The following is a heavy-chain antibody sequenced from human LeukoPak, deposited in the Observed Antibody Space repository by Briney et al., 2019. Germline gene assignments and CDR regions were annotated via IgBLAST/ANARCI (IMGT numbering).Heavy chain of an antibody. J-gene: IGHJ4*02. CDR1: GFTFSSYS. CDR3: ARDQVGSGMGYFDY. V-gene: IGHV3-21*01. Sequence: PGGSLRLSCAASGFTFSSYSMNWVRQAPGKGLEWVSSISSSSSYIYYADSVKGRFTISRDNAKNSLYLQMNSLRAEDTAVYYCARDQVGSGMGYFDYWGQGTLVTVSS. CDR2: ISSSSSYI. D-gene: IGHD3-10*01.